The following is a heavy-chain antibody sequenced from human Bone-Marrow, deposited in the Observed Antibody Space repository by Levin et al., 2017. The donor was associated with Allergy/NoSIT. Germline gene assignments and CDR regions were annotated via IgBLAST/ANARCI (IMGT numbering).Heavy chain of an antibody. J-gene: IGHJ4*02. D-gene: IGHD2-21*01. V-gene: IGHV3-30*04. CDR1: GFAFSGFV. Sequence: PGESLKISCEASGFAFSGFVMHWVRQPPGEGLEWLALISYDGKNKYFADSVKGRFTISRDNSKNTLYLQIDSLRTEDTAVYYCARGSDVFDYWGQGTLVTVSS. CDR3: ARGSDVFDY. CDR2: ISYDGKNK.